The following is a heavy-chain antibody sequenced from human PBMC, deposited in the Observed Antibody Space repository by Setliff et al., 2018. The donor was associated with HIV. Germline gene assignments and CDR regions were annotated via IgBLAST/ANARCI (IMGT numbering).Heavy chain of an antibody. CDR1: GVSTSSSTYY. CDR3: ARRRPPPSGLYSAYYMDV. D-gene: IGHD1-26*01. V-gene: IGHV4-39*01. Sequence: ASETLSLTCIVSGVSTSSSTYYWGWIRQPPGKGLEWIGYIYYSGTTYYNPSLRGRVTISVDRSRNQFSLKLTSVTAADAAVYYCARRRPPPSGLYSAYYMDVWGTGTTVTVSS. J-gene: IGHJ6*03. CDR2: IYYSGTT.